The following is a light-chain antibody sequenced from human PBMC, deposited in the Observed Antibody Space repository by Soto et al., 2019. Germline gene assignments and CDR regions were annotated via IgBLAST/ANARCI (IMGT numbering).Light chain of an antibody. CDR1: RSISSN. CDR3: QHYHNWPPLT. Sequence: IVLTQSPGTLSVSPGDRATLSCRASRSISSNLAWYQQKPGQGPRLLIYRASTRATGVPARFSGRGSGTEFTLPISSLQSEASAVYYCQHYHNWPPLTFGGGTRVEIK. J-gene: IGKJ4*01. V-gene: IGKV3-15*01. CDR2: RAS.